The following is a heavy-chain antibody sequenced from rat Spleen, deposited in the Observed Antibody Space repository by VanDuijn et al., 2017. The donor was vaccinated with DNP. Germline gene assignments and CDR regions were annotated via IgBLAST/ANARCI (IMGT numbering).Heavy chain of an antibody. CDR1: GFSLASYT. Sequence: QVQLKESGPGLVQPSQTLSLTCTVSGFSLASYTVNWVRQPPGKGLEWIAAISSGGSTYYNSALNSRLSISRDTSKSQVFLKMNSLQTEDTAMYFCGRHYTYWGQGVMVTVSS. CDR3: GRHYTY. V-gene: IGHV2-6*01. J-gene: IGHJ2*01. CDR2: ISSGGST. D-gene: IGHD1-1*01.